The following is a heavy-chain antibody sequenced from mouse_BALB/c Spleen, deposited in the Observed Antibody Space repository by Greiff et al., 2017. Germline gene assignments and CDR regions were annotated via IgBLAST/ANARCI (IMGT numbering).Heavy chain of an antibody. D-gene: IGHD2-4*01. CDR2: IYPGNVNT. CDR3: ARVITGYFDV. J-gene: IGHJ1*01. CDR1: GYTFTSYY. V-gene: IGHV1S56*01. Sequence: QVQLKESGPELVKPGASVRISCKASGYTFTSYYIHWVKQRPGQGLEWIGWIYPGNVNTKYNEKFKGKATLTADKSSSTAYMQLSSLTSEDSAVYFCARVITGYFDVWGAGTTVTVSS.